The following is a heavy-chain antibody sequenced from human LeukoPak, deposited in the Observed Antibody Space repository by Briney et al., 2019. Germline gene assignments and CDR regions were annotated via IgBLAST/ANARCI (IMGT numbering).Heavy chain of an antibody. J-gene: IGHJ4*02. CDR3: ARYVPHDYYFDF. Sequence: SETLSLTCTVSGGSISSYYWSWIRQPAGKGLEWIGRIYSSGSTNYDPSLKSRVTMSVDTSKNQLFLKLSSVTAADTAVYYCARYVPHDYYFDFWGQGTLVTVSS. CDR2: IYSSGST. CDR1: GGSISSYY. V-gene: IGHV4-4*07. D-gene: IGHD2-21*02.